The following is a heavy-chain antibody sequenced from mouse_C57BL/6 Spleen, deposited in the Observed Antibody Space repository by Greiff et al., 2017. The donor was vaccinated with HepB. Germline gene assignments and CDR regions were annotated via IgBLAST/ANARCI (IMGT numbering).Heavy chain of an antibody. Sequence: QVQLKESGPELVKPGASVKISCKASGYAFSSSWMNWVKQRPGKGLEWIGRIYPGDGDTNYNGKFKGKATLTADKSSSTAYMQLSSLTSEDSAVYFCARSRYYGSSYWYFDVWGTGTTVTVSS. CDR1: GYAFSSSW. D-gene: IGHD1-1*01. CDR3: ARSRYYGSSYWYFDV. V-gene: IGHV1-82*01. J-gene: IGHJ1*03. CDR2: IYPGDGDT.